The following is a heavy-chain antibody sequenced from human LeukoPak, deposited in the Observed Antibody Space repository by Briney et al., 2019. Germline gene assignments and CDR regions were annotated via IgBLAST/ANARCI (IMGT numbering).Heavy chain of an antibody. CDR2: INPSGGST. Sequence: ASVKVSCKASGYTFTSYYMHWVRQAPGQGLEWMGIINPSGGSTSYAQKFQGRVTMTRDTSMSTVYMELSRLRSDDTAVYYCARVLGIAVPFTGGYWGQGTLVTVSS. J-gene: IGHJ4*02. CDR3: ARVLGIAVPFTGGY. D-gene: IGHD6-19*01. CDR1: GYTFTSYY. V-gene: IGHV1-46*01.